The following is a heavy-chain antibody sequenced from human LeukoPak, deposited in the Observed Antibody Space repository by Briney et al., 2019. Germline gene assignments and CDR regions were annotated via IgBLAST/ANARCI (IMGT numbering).Heavy chain of an antibody. CDR1: GGSISSYY. Sequence: SETLSLTCTVSGGSISSYYWSWIRQPPGKGLEWIGYIYYSGSTNYNPSLKSRVTISVDTSKNQFSLKLSSVTAADTAVYYCARQHDILTGFDYWGQGILATVS. V-gene: IGHV4-59*01. D-gene: IGHD3-9*01. CDR3: ARQHDILTGFDY. CDR2: IYYSGST. J-gene: IGHJ4*02.